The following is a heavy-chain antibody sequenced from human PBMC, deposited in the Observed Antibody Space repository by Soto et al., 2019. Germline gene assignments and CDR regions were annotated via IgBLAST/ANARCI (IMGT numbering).Heavy chain of an antibody. CDR1: GFMFNTYV. Sequence: QVQLVESGGGVVQPGTSLRLSCAASGFMFNTYVMDWVRQAPGKGLEWVATIWYDGSSVDYADSVKGRFIISRDNAKNTLHLQMNSLRAEDTAVYYCARNRVYWSSFDQWGQGTLVTVSS. J-gene: IGHJ4*02. CDR2: IWYDGSSV. V-gene: IGHV3-33*08. CDR3: ARNRVYWSSFDQ. D-gene: IGHD3-3*01.